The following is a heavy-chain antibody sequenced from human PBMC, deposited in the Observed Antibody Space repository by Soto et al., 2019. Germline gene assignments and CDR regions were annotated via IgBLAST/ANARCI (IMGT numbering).Heavy chain of an antibody. V-gene: IGHV4-59*12. CDR2: IYYSGST. CDR3: ARLTLAHDSSGYHIFDY. Sequence: SETLSLTCTVSGGSISSYYWSWIRQPPGKGLEWIGYIYYSGSTNYNPSLKSRVTMSVDRSSNTAYLEWSSLKASDSAMYYCARLTLAHDSSGYHIFDYWGLGTLVTVSS. D-gene: IGHD3-22*01. CDR1: GGSISSYY. J-gene: IGHJ4*02.